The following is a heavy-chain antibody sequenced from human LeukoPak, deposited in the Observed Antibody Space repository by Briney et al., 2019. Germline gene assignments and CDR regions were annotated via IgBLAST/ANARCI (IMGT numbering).Heavy chain of an antibody. CDR3: AEQMAVDYFDY. CDR1: GFTFSNFG. V-gene: IGHV3-30*18. Sequence: GGSLRLSCAASGFTFSNFGMHWVRQAPGKGLEWVAVISYDGKNEYYTDSVKGRFTISRDNAKNTLYLQMNSLRAEDTAVYYCAEQMAVDYFDYWGQGTLVTVSS. J-gene: IGHJ4*02. CDR2: ISYDGKNE. D-gene: IGHD5-24*01.